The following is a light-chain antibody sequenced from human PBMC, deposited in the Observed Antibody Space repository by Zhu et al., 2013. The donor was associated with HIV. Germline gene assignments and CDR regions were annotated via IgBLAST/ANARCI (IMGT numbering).Light chain of an antibody. CDR2: DAS. V-gene: IGKV1-5*01. Sequence: DTQMTQSPSTLSASVGDRVTMTCRASQSVSTWVAWYQHKPGKAPKLLMYDASSLERGVPSRFSGSGSGTEFTLTISSLQPEDFATYYCQQYKSYLLTFGGGTKVEIK. CDR1: QSVSTW. J-gene: IGKJ4*01. CDR3: QQYKSYLLT.